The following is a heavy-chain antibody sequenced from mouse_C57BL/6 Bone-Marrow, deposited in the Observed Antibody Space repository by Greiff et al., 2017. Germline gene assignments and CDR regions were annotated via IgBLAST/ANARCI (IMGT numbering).Heavy chain of an antibody. J-gene: IGHJ1*03. CDR3: ARPMDRNWYFDV. Sequence: EVHLVESGGGLVKPGGSLKLSCAASGFTFSDYGMHWVRQAPEKGLEWVAYISSGSSTIYYADTVKGRFTISRDNAKNTLFLQMTSLRSEDTAMYYCARPMDRNWYFDVWGTGTTVTVSS. V-gene: IGHV5-17*01. CDR2: ISSGSSTI. CDR1: GFTFSDYG.